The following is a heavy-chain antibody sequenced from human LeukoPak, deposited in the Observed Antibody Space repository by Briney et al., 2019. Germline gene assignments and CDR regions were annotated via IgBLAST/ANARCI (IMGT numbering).Heavy chain of an antibody. V-gene: IGHV5-51*01. CDR1: GYSFTSYW. Sequence: GESLKISCKGFGYSFTSYWIGWVRQMPGKGLEWMGIIYPGDSDTRYSPSFQGQVTISADKSISTAYLQWSSLKASDTAMYYCARVSSRYVWGSYRYTSDPLYFDYWGQGTLVTVSS. J-gene: IGHJ4*02. CDR3: ARVSSRYVWGSYRYTSDPLYFDY. CDR2: IYPGDSDT. D-gene: IGHD3-16*02.